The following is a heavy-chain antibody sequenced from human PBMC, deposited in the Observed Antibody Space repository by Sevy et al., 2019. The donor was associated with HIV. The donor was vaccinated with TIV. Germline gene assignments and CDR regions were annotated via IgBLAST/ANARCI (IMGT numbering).Heavy chain of an antibody. J-gene: IGHJ6*03. CDR2: IDPSDSYT. Sequence: GESLKISCKGSGYSFTSYWISWVRQMPGKGLEWMGRIDPSDSYTNYSPSFQGHVTISADKSISTAYLQWSSLKALDTAMYYCARLSSGSNYYYYYMDVWGKGTTVTVSS. CDR3: ARLSSGSNYYYYYMDV. CDR1: GYSFTSYW. V-gene: IGHV5-10-1*01. D-gene: IGHD6-19*01.